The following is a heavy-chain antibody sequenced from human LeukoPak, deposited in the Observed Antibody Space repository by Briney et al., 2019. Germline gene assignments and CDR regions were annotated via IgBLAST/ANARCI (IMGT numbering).Heavy chain of an antibody. J-gene: IGHJ4*02. V-gene: IGHV3-30*02. D-gene: IGHD2-15*01. CDR1: GFTFSSYG. Sequence: GGSLRLSCAASGFTFSSYGMHWVRQAPGKGLEWVAFIRYDGRSKYYADSVKGRFTISRDNSKNTLYLQMNSLRAEDKAVYYCAKDQDLYCSGGSCYSTLDYWGQGTLVTVSS. CDR3: AKDQDLYCSGGSCYSTLDY. CDR2: IRYDGRSK.